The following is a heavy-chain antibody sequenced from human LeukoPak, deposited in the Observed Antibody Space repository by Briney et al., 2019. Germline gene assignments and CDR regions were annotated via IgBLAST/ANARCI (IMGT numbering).Heavy chain of an antibody. CDR1: GYTFTSYG. CDR2: ISAYNGNT. Sequence: ASVKVSCKASGYTFTSYGISWVRQAPGQGLEWMGWISAYNGNTNYAQKLQGRVTMTTDTSTNTAYMELRSLRSDDTAVYYCARSSGSYSSLFYMHVWGKGTTVTVSS. J-gene: IGHJ6*03. CDR3: ARSSGSYSSLFYMHV. V-gene: IGHV1-18*01. D-gene: IGHD3-22*01.